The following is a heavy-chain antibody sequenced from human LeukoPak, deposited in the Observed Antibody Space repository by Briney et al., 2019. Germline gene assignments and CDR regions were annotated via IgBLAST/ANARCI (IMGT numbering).Heavy chain of an antibody. D-gene: IGHD3-22*01. CDR3: AIMHGYYDGSGYWVQ. Sequence: GGSLRLSCAASGFTFGSYGMSWVRQAPGRGLGWVSFITPNADRASYADSVEGGFTISRDNPRHTLYMQMNSLRDEDTAVYYCAIMHGYYDGSGYWVQWGQGTLVTVSS. V-gene: IGHV3-23*01. CDR2: ITPNADRA. J-gene: IGHJ1*01. CDR1: GFTFGSYG.